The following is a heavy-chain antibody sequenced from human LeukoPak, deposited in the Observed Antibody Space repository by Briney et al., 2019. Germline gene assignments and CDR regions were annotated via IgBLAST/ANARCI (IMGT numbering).Heavy chain of an antibody. Sequence: SETLSLTCSVSSGSITSHYWSWVRQPAGKGLEWIGRISTTGSTNYNPSLKSRLTMSVDTSKNQVSLKLGSVTAADTAVYYCAREIEMATQFDYWGRGTLVTVSS. D-gene: IGHD5-24*01. CDR3: AREIEMATQFDY. CDR1: SGSITSHY. V-gene: IGHV4-4*07. J-gene: IGHJ4*02. CDR2: ISTTGST.